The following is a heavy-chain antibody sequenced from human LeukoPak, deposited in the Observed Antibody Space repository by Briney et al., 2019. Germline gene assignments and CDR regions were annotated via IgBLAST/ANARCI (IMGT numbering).Heavy chain of an antibody. Sequence: PGGSLRLSCAASGFTFSSYWMHWVRQPPGKELVWISRITSDGSGIGYADSVKGRFSTSRDNAKNTLYLQMNSLRAEDTAVYYCASGRLVGAPDYWGQGTLVTVSS. D-gene: IGHD1-26*01. V-gene: IGHV3-74*01. J-gene: IGHJ4*02. CDR1: GFTFSSYW. CDR2: ITSDGSGI. CDR3: ASGRLVGAPDY.